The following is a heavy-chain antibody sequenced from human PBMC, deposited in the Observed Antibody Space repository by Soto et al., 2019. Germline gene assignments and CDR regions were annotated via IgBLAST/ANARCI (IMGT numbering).Heavy chain of an antibody. D-gene: IGHD3-10*01. J-gene: IGHJ6*02. V-gene: IGHV3-33*01. Sequence: PGGSLRLSCAASGFNFSSYGMHWVRQAPGKGLEWVAVICYDGSNKYYADSVKGRFTISRDNSKNTLYLQMNSLRAEDTAVYYCARVPHHPNYYGSGRIRFRYYYYGMDVWGQGTTVTVSS. CDR1: GFNFSSYG. CDR3: ARVPHHPNYYGSGRIRFRYYYYGMDV. CDR2: ICYDGSNK.